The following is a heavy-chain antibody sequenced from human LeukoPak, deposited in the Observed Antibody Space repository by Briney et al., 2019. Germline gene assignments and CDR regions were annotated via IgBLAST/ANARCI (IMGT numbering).Heavy chain of an antibody. Sequence: PGGSLRLSCAASGFTFSSYAMSWVRQAPGKGLEWVSAISGSGGSTYYADSVKGRFTISRDNSKNTLYLQMNSLRAEDTAVYYCAKDPSEIFYCSSTSCYTDYWGQGTLVTVSS. CDR2: ISGSGGST. J-gene: IGHJ4*02. D-gene: IGHD2-2*02. CDR1: GFTFSSYA. V-gene: IGHV3-23*01. CDR3: AKDPSEIFYCSSTSCYTDY.